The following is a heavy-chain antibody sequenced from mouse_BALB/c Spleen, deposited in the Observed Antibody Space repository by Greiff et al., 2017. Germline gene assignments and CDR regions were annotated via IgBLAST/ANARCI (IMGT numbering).Heavy chain of an antibody. CDR3: AKKYGNYHYAMDY. V-gene: IGHV2-5-1*01. D-gene: IGHD2-10*02. Sequence: QVQLVESGPSLVQPSQSLSITCTVSGFSLTSYGVHWVRQSPGKGLEWLGVIWRGGSTDYNAAFMSRLSITKDNSKSQVFFKMNSLQADDTAIYYCAKKYGNYHYAMDYWGQGTSVTVSS. CDR1: GFSLTSYG. CDR2: IWRGGST. J-gene: IGHJ4*01.